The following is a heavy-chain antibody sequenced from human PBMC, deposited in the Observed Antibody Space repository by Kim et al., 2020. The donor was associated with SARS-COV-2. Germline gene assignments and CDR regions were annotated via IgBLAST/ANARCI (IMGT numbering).Heavy chain of an antibody. V-gene: IGHV1-46*01. CDR1: GYTFTSYY. Sequence: ASVKVSCKASGYTFTSYYMHWVRQAPGQGLEWMGIINPSGGSISYAQKFQGRVTMTRDTSTSTVYMELSSLRSEDTAVYYCARGGDIVVVVAAPDDAFDIWGQGTMVTVSS. CDR3: ARGGDIVVVVAAPDDAFDI. J-gene: IGHJ3*02. CDR2: INPSGGSI. D-gene: IGHD2-15*01.